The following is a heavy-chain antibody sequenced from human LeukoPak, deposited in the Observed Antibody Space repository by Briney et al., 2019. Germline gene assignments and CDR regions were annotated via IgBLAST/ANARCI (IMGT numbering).Heavy chain of an antibody. Sequence: GGSLRLSCAASGFTFSSYSMNWVRQAPGKGLEWVSYISSSSSTIYYADSVKGRFTISRDNAKNSLYLQMNSLRAEDTALYYCAKGPYYYGSGSSVNDAFDIWGQGTMVTVSS. V-gene: IGHV3-48*04. CDR3: AKGPYYYGSGSSVNDAFDI. CDR1: GFTFSSYS. CDR2: ISSSSSTI. J-gene: IGHJ3*02. D-gene: IGHD3-10*01.